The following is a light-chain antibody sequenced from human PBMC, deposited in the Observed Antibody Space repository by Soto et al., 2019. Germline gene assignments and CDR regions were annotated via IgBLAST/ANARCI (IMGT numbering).Light chain of an antibody. V-gene: IGLV2-14*01. CDR1: SSDVGAYNY. J-gene: IGLJ2*01. CDR3: SSYTSSSTTLVV. CDR2: DVS. Sequence: QSALTQPASVSGSPGRSITISCTGTSSDVGAYNYVSWYQQHPGKAPKLMIYDVSNRPSGVSNRFSGSKSGNTASLTISGLQAEDEADYYCSSYTSSSTTLVVFGGGTKLTVL.